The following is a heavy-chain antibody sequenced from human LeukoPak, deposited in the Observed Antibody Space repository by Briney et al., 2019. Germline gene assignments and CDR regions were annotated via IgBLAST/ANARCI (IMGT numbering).Heavy chain of an antibody. V-gene: IGHV3-7*03. Sequence: PGGSLRLSCVVSGFTFSESWMSWVRQAPGKGLGWVASLNLDGSDKYYVDSVKGWFTISRDNAKNSLYLQMDSLRVEDTAVYYCAKGKRYPDYWGQGTLVTVSS. J-gene: IGHJ4*02. CDR1: GFTFSESW. CDR2: LNLDGSDK. CDR3: AKGKRYPDY. D-gene: IGHD1-1*01.